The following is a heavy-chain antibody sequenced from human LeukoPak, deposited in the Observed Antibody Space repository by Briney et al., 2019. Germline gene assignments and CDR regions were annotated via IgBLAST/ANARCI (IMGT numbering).Heavy chain of an antibody. Sequence: PGGSLRLSCAASGFTFSSYAMSWVRQAPGKGLEWVASIKQDGSEKYYVDSVKGRFTISRDNAKNSLYLQMNSLRAEDTAVYYCARLNYYFHYWGQGTLVTVSS. D-gene: IGHD1-20*01. CDR3: ARLNYYFHY. V-gene: IGHV3-7*05. J-gene: IGHJ4*02. CDR2: IKQDGSEK. CDR1: GFTFSSYA.